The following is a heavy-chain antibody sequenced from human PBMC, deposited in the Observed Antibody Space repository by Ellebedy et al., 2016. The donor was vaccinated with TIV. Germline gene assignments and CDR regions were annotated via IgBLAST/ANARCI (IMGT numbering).Heavy chain of an antibody. CDR2: IYKGGST. J-gene: IGHJ6*02. CDR3: TRHLGYCTSTRCYSSFYGLDI. V-gene: IGHV4-39*01. Sequence: SETLSLXXTVSGGSVNSSASFWGWIRQPPGKGLDYIVSIYKGGSTYYSPPLKGRVSISVDTSKNQFSLTLSSVTAADTAVYYCTRHLGYCTSTRCYSSFYGLDIWGQGTTVTVSS. CDR1: GGSVNSSASF. D-gene: IGHD2-2*01.